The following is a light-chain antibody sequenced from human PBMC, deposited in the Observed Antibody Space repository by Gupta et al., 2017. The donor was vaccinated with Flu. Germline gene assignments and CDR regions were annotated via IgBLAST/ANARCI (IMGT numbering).Light chain of an antibody. V-gene: IGKV1-33*01. CDR1: QDISSS. Sequence: GDRVTITCQASQDISSSLNWYQQKAGKAPKLLIYVASKSHTGVPSRFRGGGDGTDFTLTISSLQPEDIATYYCQQFENLPLTFGGGTKVEIK. CDR3: QQFENLPLT. J-gene: IGKJ4*01. CDR2: VAS.